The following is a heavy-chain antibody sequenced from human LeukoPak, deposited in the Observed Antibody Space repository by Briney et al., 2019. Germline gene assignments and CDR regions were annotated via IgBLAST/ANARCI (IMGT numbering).Heavy chain of an antibody. J-gene: IGHJ6*03. CDR2: IYYSGST. CDR3: ARRRHSSSSPHYYYYYMDV. D-gene: IGHD6-13*01. CDR1: GGSFSGYY. V-gene: IGHV4-34*01. Sequence: SETLSLTCAVYGGSFSGYYWSWLRQPPGKGLEWIGSIYYSGSTYYNPSLKSRVTISVDTSKNQFSLKLSSVTAADTAVYYCARRRHSSSSPHYYYYYMDVWGKGTTVTVSS.